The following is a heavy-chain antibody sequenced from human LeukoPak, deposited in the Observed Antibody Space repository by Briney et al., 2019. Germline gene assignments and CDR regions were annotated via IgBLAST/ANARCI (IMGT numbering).Heavy chain of an antibody. D-gene: IGHD2-15*01. CDR2: IYYSGST. J-gene: IGHJ3*02. CDR3: ARALHGSVDAFDI. CDR1: GGSISSSSYY. Sequence: PSETLSLTCTVSGGSISSSSYYWGWIRQPPGKGLEWIGSIYYSGSTCYNPSLKSRVTISVDTSKNQFSLKLSSVTAADTAVYYCARALHGSVDAFDIWGQGTMVTVSS. V-gene: IGHV4-39*01.